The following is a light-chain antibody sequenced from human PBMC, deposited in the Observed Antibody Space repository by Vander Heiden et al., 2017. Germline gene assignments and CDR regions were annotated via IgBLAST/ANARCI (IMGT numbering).Light chain of an antibody. V-gene: IGLV7-43*01. CDR2: KTS. CDR1: AGAVTSSYY. J-gene: IGLJ2*01. CDR3: LVYYGGSWV. Sequence: QTVVTQEPSLTVSPGGTVTLTCASSAGAVTSSYYPNWFQQKPGQPPRALIYKTSNKRSWTPARFSGALLGGKATLTLSGVQPEDEAEYYCLVYYGGSWVFGGGTKLTVL.